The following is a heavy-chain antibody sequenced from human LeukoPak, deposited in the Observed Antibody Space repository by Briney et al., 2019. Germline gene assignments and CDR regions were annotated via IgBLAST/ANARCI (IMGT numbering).Heavy chain of an antibody. J-gene: IGHJ4*02. CDR1: GGSISSYC. D-gene: IGHD5-24*01. V-gene: IGHV4-59*01. CDR3: ARGEMATIFFDY. CDR2: VYYSGST. Sequence: SETLSLTCTGSGGSISSYCWSWIRQPPGKGLKWVGYVYYSGSTNYNPSLKSRVTISVDTSKNQFSLKLSSVTAADTAVYYCARGEMATIFFDYWGQGTLVTVSS.